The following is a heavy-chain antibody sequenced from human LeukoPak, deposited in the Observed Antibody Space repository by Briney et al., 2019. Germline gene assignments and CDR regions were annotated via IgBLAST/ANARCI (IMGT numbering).Heavy chain of an antibody. CDR3: AKGRSSWYEGLDY. V-gene: IGHV3-23*01. D-gene: IGHD6-13*01. Sequence: PGGSLRLSCAASGFTFSTYAMTWVRQAPGKGLEWVSVISHGGDSAWYADSVKGRFTISRDNSKSTLFLQMNSLRADDTAIYYCAKGRSSWYEGLDYWGQGILVTVSS. CDR1: GFTFSTYA. CDR2: ISHGGDSA. J-gene: IGHJ4*02.